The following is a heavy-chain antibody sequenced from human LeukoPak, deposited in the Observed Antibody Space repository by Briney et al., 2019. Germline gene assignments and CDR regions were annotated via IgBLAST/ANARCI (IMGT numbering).Heavy chain of an antibody. CDR1: GDSVSSNSAA. CDR3: ARFGVAGTGDAFDI. D-gene: IGHD6-19*01. CDR2: TYYRSKWYN. Sequence: SQTRSPTCAISGDSVSSNSAAWNWIRQSPSRGLEWLGRTYYRSKWYNDYAVSVKSRITINPDTSKNQFSLQLNSVTPEDTAVYYCARFGVAGTGDAFDIWGQGTMVTVSS. V-gene: IGHV6-1*01. J-gene: IGHJ3*02.